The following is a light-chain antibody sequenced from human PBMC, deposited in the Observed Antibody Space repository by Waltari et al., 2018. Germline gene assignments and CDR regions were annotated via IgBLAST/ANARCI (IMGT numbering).Light chain of an antibody. CDR2: EAT. J-gene: IGKJ1*01. V-gene: IGKV3-20*01. CDR3: QKYGTLPAT. CDR1: QSVRRF. Sequence: EIVLTQSPGTLSLSPGERATLSCRASQSVRRFLAWYQQKLGQAPRLLIYEATSWATGIPDRFSGSGFGTDFSLIISRLEPEDFAVYYCQKYGTLPATFGQGTKVEIK.